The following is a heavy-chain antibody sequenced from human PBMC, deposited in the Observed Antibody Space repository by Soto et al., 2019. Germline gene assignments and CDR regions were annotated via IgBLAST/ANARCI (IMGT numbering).Heavy chain of an antibody. Sequence: SQTLSLPCALSGDSVSSNSAAWNWIRQSPSRGLEWLGRTYYRSKWYNDYAVSVKSRITINPDTSKNQFSLQLNSVTPEDTAVYYCARGSFAVAGTGDLAFDIWGQGTMVTVSS. D-gene: IGHD6-19*01. J-gene: IGHJ3*02. V-gene: IGHV6-1*01. CDR3: ARGSFAVAGTGDLAFDI. CDR2: TYYRSKWYN. CDR1: GDSVSSNSAA.